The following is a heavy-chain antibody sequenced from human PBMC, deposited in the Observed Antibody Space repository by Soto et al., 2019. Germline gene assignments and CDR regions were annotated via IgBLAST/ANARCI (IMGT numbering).Heavy chain of an antibody. CDR3: ARPVGATASGLGTYFDY. CDR2: IYYSGST. V-gene: IGHV4-39*01. D-gene: IGHD1-26*01. Sequence: QLQLQESGPGLVKPSETLSLTCTVSGGSISSSSYYWGWIRQPPGKGLEWIGSIYYSGSTYYNPSLKCRVTISVDTSKNQFSLKLSSVTAADTAVYYCARPVGATASGLGTYFDYWGQGTLVTVSS. J-gene: IGHJ4*02. CDR1: GGSISSSSYY.